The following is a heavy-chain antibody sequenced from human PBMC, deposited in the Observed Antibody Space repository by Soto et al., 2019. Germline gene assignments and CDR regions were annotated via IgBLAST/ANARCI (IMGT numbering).Heavy chain of an antibody. J-gene: IGHJ4*02. CDR2: ISYSGST. V-gene: IGHV4-59*08. CDR3: ARLKGSSWPDC. CDR1: GGPINSYY. D-gene: IGHD6-13*01. Sequence: QVQLQEWGPGLVKPSETLSLTCTVSGGPINSYYWSWIRQPPGKGLEWIGYISYSGSTNYNPSLKSRVTISVDTSKNQFSLKLYSVTAADTAVYYCARLKGSSWPDCWGQGALVTISS.